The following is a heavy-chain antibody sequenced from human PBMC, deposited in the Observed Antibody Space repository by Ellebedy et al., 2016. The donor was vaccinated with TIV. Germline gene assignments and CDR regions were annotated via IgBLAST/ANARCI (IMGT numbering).Heavy chain of an antibody. CDR1: GFTFDDYA. V-gene: IGHV3-9*01. Sequence: GGSLRLSCAASGFTFDDYAMHWVRQAPGKGLEWVSGISRNSGSIGYADSVKGRFTISRDKAKNSLYLQMNSLRAEDTALYYCAKEHGGGSWGQGTLVTVSS. D-gene: IGHD4-23*01. CDR2: ISRNSGSI. CDR3: AKEHGGGS. J-gene: IGHJ4*02.